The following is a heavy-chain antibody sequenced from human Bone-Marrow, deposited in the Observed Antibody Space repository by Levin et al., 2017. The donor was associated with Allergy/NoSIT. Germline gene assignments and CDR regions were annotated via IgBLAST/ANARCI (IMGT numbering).Heavy chain of an antibody. CDR1: GGTFSSYA. V-gene: IGHV1-69*01. D-gene: IGHD2-2*02. Sequence: KISCKASGGTFSSYAISWVRQAPGQGLEWMGGIIPIFGTANYAQKFQGRVTITADESTSTAYMELSSLRSEDTAVYYCARARFDIVLVPAAIRYWYFDLWGRGTLVTVSS. J-gene: IGHJ2*01. CDR3: ARARFDIVLVPAAIRYWYFDL. CDR2: IIPIFGTA.